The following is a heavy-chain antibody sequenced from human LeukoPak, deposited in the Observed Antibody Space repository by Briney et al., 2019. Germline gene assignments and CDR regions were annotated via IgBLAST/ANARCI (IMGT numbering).Heavy chain of an antibody. CDR2: ISYDGSNK. V-gene: IGHV3-30-3*01. CDR1: GFTFSSYA. CDR3: ARAPPGGDSNWHIDC. D-gene: IGHD1/OR15-1a*01. J-gene: IGHJ4*02. Sequence: PGGSLRLSCAASGFTFSSYAMHWVRQAPGKGLEWVAVISYDGSNKYYADSVKGRFTISRDNSKNTLYLQMNSLRAEDTAVYYCARAPPGGDSNWHIDCWGQGTLVTVSS.